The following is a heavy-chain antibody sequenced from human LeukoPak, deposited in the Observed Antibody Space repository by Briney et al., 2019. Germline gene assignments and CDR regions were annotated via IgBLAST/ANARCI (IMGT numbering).Heavy chain of an antibody. CDR3: ARDRVRKCQLLFSPPGY. V-gene: IGHV7-4-1*02. CDR2: INTNTGNP. J-gene: IGHJ4*02. CDR1: GYTFTSYA. D-gene: IGHD2-2*01. Sequence: ASVKVSCKASGYTFTSYAMNWVRQAPGQGLEWMGWINTNTGNPTYAQGFTGRFVFSLDTSVSTAYLQISSLKAEDTAVYYCARDRVRKCQLLFSPPGYWGQGTLVTVSS.